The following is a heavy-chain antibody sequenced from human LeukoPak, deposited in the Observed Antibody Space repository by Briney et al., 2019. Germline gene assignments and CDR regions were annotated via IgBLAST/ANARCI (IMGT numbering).Heavy chain of an antibody. V-gene: IGHV3-74*01. J-gene: IGHJ6*02. CDR2: INSDGSST. CDR3: AKEGIEYSSSYNYYGMDV. D-gene: IGHD6-6*01. Sequence: PGGSLRLSCAASGFTFSSYWMHWVRQAPGKGLVWVSRINSDGSSTSYADSVKGRFTISRDNSKNTLYLQMNSLRAEDTAVYYCAKEGIEYSSSYNYYGMDVWGQGTTVTVSS. CDR1: GFTFSSYW.